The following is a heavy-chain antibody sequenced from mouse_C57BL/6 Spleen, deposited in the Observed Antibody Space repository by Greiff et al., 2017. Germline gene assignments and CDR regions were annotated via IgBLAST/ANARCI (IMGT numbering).Heavy chain of an antibody. CDR3: ARAVGYFDV. V-gene: IGHV1-50*01. D-gene: IGHD3-3*01. Sequence: QVQLKQPGAELVKPGASVKLSCKASGYTFTSYWMQWVKQRPGQGLEWIGEIDPSDSYTNYNQKFKGKATLTVDTSSSTAYMQLSSLTSEDSAVYYCARAVGYFDVWGTGTTVTVSS. J-gene: IGHJ1*03. CDR2: IDPSDSYT. CDR1: GYTFTSYW.